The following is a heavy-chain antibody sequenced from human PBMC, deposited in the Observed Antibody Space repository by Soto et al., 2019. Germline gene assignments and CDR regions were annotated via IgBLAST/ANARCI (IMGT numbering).Heavy chain of an antibody. D-gene: IGHD4-4*01. CDR1: GGTFSSYA. CDR3: SRLGFAIDDSNYNTTYYHYYGMDV. V-gene: IGHV1-69*12. CDR2: IIPIFGTA. J-gene: IGHJ6*02. Sequence: QVQLVQSGAEVKKPGSSVKVSCKASGGTFSSYAISWVRQAPGQGLEWMGGIIPIFGTANYEQKVQGRVTITADESTRTAYMELSSLRSEETAAYYCSRLGFAIDDSNYNTTYYHYYGMDVWGQGTTVTVSS.